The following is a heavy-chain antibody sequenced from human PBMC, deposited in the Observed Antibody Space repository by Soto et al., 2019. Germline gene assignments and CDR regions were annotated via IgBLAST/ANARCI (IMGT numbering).Heavy chain of an antibody. V-gene: IGHV5-51*01. Sequence: PGESLKISCKGSGYSFTSYWIGWVRQMPGKGLEWTGIIYPGDSDTRYSPSFQGQVTISADKSISTAYLQWSSLKASDTAMYYCARQGEMATKFFDYWGQGTLVTVSS. CDR2: IYPGDSDT. J-gene: IGHJ4*02. D-gene: IGHD5-12*01. CDR1: GYSFTSYW. CDR3: ARQGEMATKFFDY.